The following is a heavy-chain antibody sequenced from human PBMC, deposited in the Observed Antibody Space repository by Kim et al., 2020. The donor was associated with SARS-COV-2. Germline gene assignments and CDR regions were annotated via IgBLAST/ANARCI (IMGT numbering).Heavy chain of an antibody. CDR1: GGSISSSSYY. CDR3: ARQSSGYCSSTSCRSGEYSYVFYNWFDP. CDR2: IYYSGGT. Sequence: SETLSLTCTVSGGSISSSSYYWGWIRQPPGKGLEWIGSIYYSGGTYYNPSLKSRVTISVDTSKNQFSLKLSSVTAADTAVYYCARQSSGYCSSTSCRSGEYSYVFYNWFDPWGQGTLVTVSS. J-gene: IGHJ5*02. D-gene: IGHD2-2*01. V-gene: IGHV4-39*01.